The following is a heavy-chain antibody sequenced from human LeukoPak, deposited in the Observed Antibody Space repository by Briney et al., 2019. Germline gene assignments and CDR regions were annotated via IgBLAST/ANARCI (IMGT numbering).Heavy chain of an antibody. J-gene: IGHJ4*02. CDR2: INSDGSST. CDR3: AELTSMVEQY. CDR1: GLTLSSYW. V-gene: IGHV3-74*01. D-gene: IGHD3-10*01. Sequence: PGGSLRLSCAASGLTLSSYWMHWVGQAPGKGLVWVSRINSDGSSTRYADSVKGRFTISRDNAKNTLYLQMNSLRAEDTAVYYCAELTSMVEQYWGQGTLVTVSS.